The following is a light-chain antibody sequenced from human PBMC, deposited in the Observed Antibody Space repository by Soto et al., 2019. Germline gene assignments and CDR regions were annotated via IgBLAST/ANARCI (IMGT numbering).Light chain of an antibody. CDR3: QQTYSTPPT. CDR1: QSISTY. CDR2: AAS. J-gene: IGKJ1*01. V-gene: IGKV1-39*01. Sequence: DIQMTQSPSSLSASVGDRVTITCRASQSISTYLNWYQQKAGLAPKLLIYAASSLQSGVPSRFSGSGSGTDFTLTISNLQPEDFATYYCQQTYSTPPTFGQGTKVDIK.